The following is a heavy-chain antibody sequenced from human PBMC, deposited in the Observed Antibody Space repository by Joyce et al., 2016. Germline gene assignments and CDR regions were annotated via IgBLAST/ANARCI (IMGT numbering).Heavy chain of an antibody. CDR3: ARTSEYVDD. CDR2: VYFTGTP. V-gene: IGHV4-59*01. J-gene: IGHJ4*02. Sequence: QLQLQESGPGLVKPSETLSLTCTVSGGSINNKHWTWIRQSPGKGLEWIGHVYFTGTPTYSPSLKNRVAISIDTSRRHFSLRLTSVTAADTAVYYCARTSEYVDDWGQGIPVTVSS. D-gene: IGHD1-26*01. CDR1: GGSINNKH.